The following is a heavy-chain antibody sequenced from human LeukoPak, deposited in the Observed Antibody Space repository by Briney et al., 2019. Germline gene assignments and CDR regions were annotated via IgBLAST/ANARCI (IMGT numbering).Heavy chain of an antibody. CDR1: GGSISSYY. CDR3: ARLLYYGSGLDDAFDI. D-gene: IGHD3-10*01. J-gene: IGHJ3*02. Sequence: SETLSLTCTVSGGSISSYYWSWIRQPPGKGLEWIGYIYYSGSTNYNPSLKSRVTISVDTSKNQFSLKLSSVTAADTAVYYCARLLYYGSGLDDAFDIWGQGTMVTVSS. V-gene: IGHV4-59*08. CDR2: IYYSGST.